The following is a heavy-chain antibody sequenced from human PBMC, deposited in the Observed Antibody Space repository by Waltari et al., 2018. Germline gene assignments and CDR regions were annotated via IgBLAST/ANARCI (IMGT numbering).Heavy chain of an antibody. Sequence: EVQLVESGGGLIQPGGSLRLSCAASGFTVSSNYMSCVRQAPGKGLEWVSVIYSGGSTYYADSVKGRFTISRDNSKNTRYLQMNSLRAEDTAVYYCAREKRRPGIAAAPEGWDWGQGTLVTVSS. CDR3: AREKRRPGIAAAPEGWD. CDR2: IYSGGST. V-gene: IGHV3-53*01. CDR1: GFTVSSNY. J-gene: IGHJ4*02. D-gene: IGHD6-13*01.